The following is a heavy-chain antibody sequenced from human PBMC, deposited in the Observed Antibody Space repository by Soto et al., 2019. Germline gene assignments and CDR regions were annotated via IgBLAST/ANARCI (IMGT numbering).Heavy chain of an antibody. D-gene: IGHD3-10*01. J-gene: IGHJ4*02. Sequence: SGPTLVNPTQTLTLTCTFSGFSLSTNGMRVSWIRQPPGKALEWLARVDWDDDKFYSTSLKTRLTISKDTSKNQVVLTMTNMDPVDTATYYCARLSSGTFFDYWGQGTLVTVSS. CDR1: GFSLSTNGMR. CDR2: VDWDDDK. V-gene: IGHV2-70*04. CDR3: ARLSSGTFFDY.